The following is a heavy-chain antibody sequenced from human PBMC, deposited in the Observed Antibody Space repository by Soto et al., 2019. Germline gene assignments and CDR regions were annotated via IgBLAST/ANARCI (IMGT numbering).Heavy chain of an antibody. Sequence: EVQLVESGGGLVQPGRSLRLSCAASGFTFDDYAMHWVRQAPGKGLEWVSGISWNSGSIGYADSVKGRFTISRHNAKNSLYLQMNSLRAEDTALYYCATARYYGSGSYSVYWGQGTLVTVSS. CDR2: ISWNSGSI. D-gene: IGHD3-10*01. CDR1: GFTFDDYA. J-gene: IGHJ4*02. V-gene: IGHV3-9*01. CDR3: ATARYYGSGSYSVY.